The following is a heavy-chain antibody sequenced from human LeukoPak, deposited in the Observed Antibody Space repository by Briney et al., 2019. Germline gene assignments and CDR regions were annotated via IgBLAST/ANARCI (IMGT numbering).Heavy chain of an antibody. CDR3: ARDGDSSSWYATNCDY. V-gene: IGHV3-30-3*01. CDR1: GFTFSSYA. CDR2: ISYDGSNK. Sequence: PGRSLRLSCAASGFTFSSYAMHWVRQAPGKGLEWVAVISYDGSNKYYADSVKGRFTISRANSKNTLDLQMNSLRAEDTAVYYGARDGDSSSWYATNCDYWGQGTLVTVSS. D-gene: IGHD6-13*01. J-gene: IGHJ4*02.